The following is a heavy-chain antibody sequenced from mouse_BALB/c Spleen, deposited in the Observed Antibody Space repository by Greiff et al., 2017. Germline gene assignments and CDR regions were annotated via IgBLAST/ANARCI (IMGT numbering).Heavy chain of an antibody. Sequence: VQLQESGAELVRPGTSVKVSCKASGYAFTNYLIEWVKQRPGQGLEWIGVINPGSGGTNYNEKFKGKATLTADKSSSTAYMQLSSLTSDDSAVYFCARDGYRTWFAYWGQGTLVTVSA. D-gene: IGHD2-3*01. CDR3: ARDGYRTWFAY. CDR1: GYAFTNYL. CDR2: INPGSGGT. J-gene: IGHJ3*01. V-gene: IGHV1-54*01.